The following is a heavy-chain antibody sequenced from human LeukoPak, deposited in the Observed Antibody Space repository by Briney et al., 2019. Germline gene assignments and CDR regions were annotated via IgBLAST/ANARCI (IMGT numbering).Heavy chain of an antibody. V-gene: IGHV4-39*07. J-gene: IGHJ4*02. D-gene: IGHD3-9*01. CDR1: GGSISSSSYY. Sequence: PSETLSLTCTVSGGSISSSSYYWGWIRQPPGKGLEWIGSIYYSGSTYYNPSLKSRVTISVDTSKNQFSLKLSSVTAADTAVYYCARENDILTGYYWADEMGYFDYWGQGTLVTVSS. CDR2: IYYSGST. CDR3: ARENDILTGYYWADEMGYFDY.